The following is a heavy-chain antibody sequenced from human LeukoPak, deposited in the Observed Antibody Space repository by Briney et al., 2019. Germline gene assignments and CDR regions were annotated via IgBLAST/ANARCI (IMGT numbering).Heavy chain of an antibody. CDR3: AANRPIMITFGGVIVTYRD. CDR1: GFTFSSYA. V-gene: IGHV3-23*01. CDR2: ISGSGGSA. D-gene: IGHD3-16*02. J-gene: IGHJ4*02. Sequence: RPGGSLRLSCAASGFTFSSYAMSWVRQAPGKGLEWVSAISGSGGSAYYADSVKGRFTISGDNSKNTLYLQMNSLRAEDTAVYYCAANRPIMITFGGVIVTYRDWGQGTLVTVSS.